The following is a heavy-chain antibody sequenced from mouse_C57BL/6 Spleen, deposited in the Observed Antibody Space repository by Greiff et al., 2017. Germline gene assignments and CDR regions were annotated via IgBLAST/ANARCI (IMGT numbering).Heavy chain of an antibody. D-gene: IGHD1-1*01. CDR2: VDPEDGET. J-gene: IGHJ3*01. Sequence: VQLQQSGAELVKPGASVKLSCTASGFNIKDYYMHWVKQRTEQGLEWIGRVDPEDGETTYAPTFQGKATITADTSSNTAYLQLISLTSEDTAVYYCAPNYGSSYGANWVQGTLVTVSA. CDR3: APNYGSSYGAN. CDR1: GFNIKDYY. V-gene: IGHV14-2*01.